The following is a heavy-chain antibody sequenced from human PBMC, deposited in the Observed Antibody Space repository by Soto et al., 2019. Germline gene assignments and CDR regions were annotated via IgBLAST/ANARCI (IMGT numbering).Heavy chain of an antibody. J-gene: IGHJ1*01. CDR2: IWYDGSNK. V-gene: IGHV3-33*01. CDR1: GFTFSSYG. CDR3: ARDPVVASEYFQH. Sequence: QVQLVESGGGVVQPGRSLRLSCAASGFTFSSYGMHWVRQAQGKGLEWVAVIWYDGSNKYYADSVKGRFTISRDNSKNTLYLQMNSLRAEDTAVYYCARDPVVASEYFQHWGQGTLVTVSS. D-gene: IGHD2-15*01.